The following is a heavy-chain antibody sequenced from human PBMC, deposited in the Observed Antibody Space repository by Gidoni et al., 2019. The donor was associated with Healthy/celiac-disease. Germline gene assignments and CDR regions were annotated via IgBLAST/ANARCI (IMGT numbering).Heavy chain of an antibody. CDR2: IIPIFGTA. CDR3: ARGEFSGYSSSWYFSYYYMDV. Sequence: QVQLVQSGAEVKKPGSSVKVSCKASGGTFSSYAISWVRQAPGQGLEWLGGIIPIFGTANYAQKFQGRVTITADESTSTAYMELSSLRSEDTAVYYCARGEFSGYSSSWYFSYYYMDVWGKGTTVTVSS. CDR1: GGTFSSYA. J-gene: IGHJ6*03. V-gene: IGHV1-69*01. D-gene: IGHD6-13*01.